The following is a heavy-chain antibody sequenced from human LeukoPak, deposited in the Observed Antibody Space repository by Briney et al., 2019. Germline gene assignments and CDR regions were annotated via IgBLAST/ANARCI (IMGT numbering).Heavy chain of an antibody. CDR2: IYTSGST. CDR1: GGSISSYY. Sequence: SETLSLTCTVSGGSISSYYWSWIRQPAGKGLEWIGRIYTSGSTNYNPSLKSRVTMSVDTSKNQFSLKLSSVTAADTAVYYCARDWNYYDSEGGAFDIWGQGTMVTVSS. V-gene: IGHV4-4*07. D-gene: IGHD3-22*01. CDR3: ARDWNYYDSEGGAFDI. J-gene: IGHJ3*02.